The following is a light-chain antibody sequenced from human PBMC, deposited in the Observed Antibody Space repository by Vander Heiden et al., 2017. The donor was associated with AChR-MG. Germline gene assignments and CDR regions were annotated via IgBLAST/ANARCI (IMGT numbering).Light chain of an antibody. J-gene: IGLJ2*01. V-gene: IGLV3-25*03. CDR1: TLPKQY. CDR2: KDT. Sequence: SSDLTQPRSMSVSPGQTASITCSGKTLPKQYAYWYQQKPGQAPVLVIYKDTERASGISERFSGSSSGSTVTLTITGVQAEDEADYYCQSADTSGVIFGGGTTLTVL. CDR3: QSADTSGVI.